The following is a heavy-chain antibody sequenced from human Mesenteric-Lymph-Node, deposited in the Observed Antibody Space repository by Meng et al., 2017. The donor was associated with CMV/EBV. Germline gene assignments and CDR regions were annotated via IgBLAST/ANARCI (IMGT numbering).Heavy chain of an antibody. CDR3: ARLYCSSTSCYDY. CDR1: GFTFSSYG. Sequence: GGSLRLSCAASGFTFSSYGMHWVRQAPGKGLEWVAFIRYDGSNKYYADSVKGRFTISRDNSKNTLYLQMNSLRAEDTAVYYCARLYCSSTSCYDYWGQGTLVTVSS. V-gene: IGHV3-30*02. D-gene: IGHD2-2*01. J-gene: IGHJ4*02. CDR2: IRYDGSNK.